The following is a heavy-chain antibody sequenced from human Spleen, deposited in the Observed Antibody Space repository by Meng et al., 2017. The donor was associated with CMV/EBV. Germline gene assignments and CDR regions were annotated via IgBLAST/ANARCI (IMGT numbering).Heavy chain of an antibody. CDR3: ARVRGDRYCSSTSCYAYGY. J-gene: IGHJ4*02. CDR2: INPNSGGT. CDR1: GYTFTGYY. V-gene: IGHV1-2*02. Sequence: QVQLVQAWSGVKKPGAPVKVSCTASGYTFTGYYMHWVRQAPGQGLEWMGWINPNSGGTNYAQKFQGRVTMTRDTSISTAYMELSRLRSDDTAVYYCARVRGDRYCSSTSCYAYGYWGQGTLVTVSS. D-gene: IGHD2-2*01.